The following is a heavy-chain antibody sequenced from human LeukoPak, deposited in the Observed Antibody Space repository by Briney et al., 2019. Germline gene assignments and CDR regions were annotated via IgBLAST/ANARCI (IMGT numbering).Heavy chain of an antibody. J-gene: IGHJ6*03. CDR3: ASSGITVTTSYFYYMDV. CDR2: INSDGTTT. CDR1: GFSFSRYW. Sequence: GGSLRLSCAASGFSFSRYWMFWVRQAPGKGLVLVSRINSDGTTTNYADSVKGRFTISRDNAKNTLSLQLNSLRAEDTAVYYCASSGITVTTSYFYYMDVWGKGTTVTVS. V-gene: IGHV3-74*01. D-gene: IGHD4-17*01.